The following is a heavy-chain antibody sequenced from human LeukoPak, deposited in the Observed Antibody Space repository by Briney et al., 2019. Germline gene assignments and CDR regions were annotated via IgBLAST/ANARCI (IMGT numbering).Heavy chain of an antibody. CDR2: ISSSSSYI. Sequence: GGSLRLSCAASGFTFSSYSMNWVRQAPGKGLEWVSSISSSSSYIYYADSVKGRFTISRDNAKNLLYLQMNSLRAEDTAVYYCARAGLSTMIVVDWGRGTLVTVSS. D-gene: IGHD3-22*01. CDR3: ARAGLSTMIVVD. V-gene: IGHV3-21*01. CDR1: GFTFSSYS. J-gene: IGHJ4*02.